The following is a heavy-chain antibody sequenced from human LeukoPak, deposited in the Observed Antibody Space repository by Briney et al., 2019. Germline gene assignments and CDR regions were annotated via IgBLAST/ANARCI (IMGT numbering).Heavy chain of an antibody. CDR3: ARGATLVAFDI. CDR1: GGSISSSSYY. V-gene: IGHV4-61*01. CDR2: IYYSGST. D-gene: IGHD2-15*01. J-gene: IGHJ3*02. Sequence: SETLSLTCTVSGGSISSSSYYWSWLRQPPGKGLEWIGYIYYSGSTNYNPSLKSRVTISVDTSKNQFSLKLSSVTAADTAVYYCARGATLVAFDIWGQGTMVTVSS.